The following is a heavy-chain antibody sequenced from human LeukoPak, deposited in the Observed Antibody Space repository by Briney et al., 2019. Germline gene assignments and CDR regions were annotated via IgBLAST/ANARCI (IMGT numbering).Heavy chain of an antibody. J-gene: IGHJ4*02. V-gene: IGHV3-48*02. CDR2: ISSRSSTI. Sequence: PGGSLRLSCAASGFIFSSNSMYWVRQAPGKGLEWVSYISSRSSTIYYADSVKGRFTISRENAKNSLYLQMNSLRDEDTAVYYCARDQGVAGYVIGYWGQGTLVTVSS. CDR3: ARDQGVAGYVIGY. CDR1: GFIFSSNS. D-gene: IGHD6-19*01.